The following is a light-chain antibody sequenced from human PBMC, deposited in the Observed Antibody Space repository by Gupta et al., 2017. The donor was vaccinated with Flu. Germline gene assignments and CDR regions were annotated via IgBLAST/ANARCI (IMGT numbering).Light chain of an antibody. CDR3: AAWDDSLRGWV. V-gene: IGLV1-44*01. CDR2: GNN. CDR1: SSNIGTNT. Sequence: QSVLTQSPSASGTPGQRVTISCSGSSSNIGTNTVNWYRQLPGTAPKVLISGNNERPSGVPDRISGFKSGTSASLAISGLQSEDEADYHCAAWDDSLRGWVFGGGTKLTVL. J-gene: IGLJ3*02.